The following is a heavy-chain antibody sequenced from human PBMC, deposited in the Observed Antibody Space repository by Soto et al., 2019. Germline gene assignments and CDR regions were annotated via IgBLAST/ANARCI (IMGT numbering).Heavy chain of an antibody. Sequence: SVKVSCKASGGTFSSYAISWVRQAPGQGLGWMGGIIPIFGTANYAQKFQGRVTITADESTSAAYMELSSLRSEDTAVYYCARPRIAVAGTGYAFDIWGQGTMVTVSS. J-gene: IGHJ3*02. CDR1: GGTFSSYA. CDR2: IIPIFGTA. CDR3: ARPRIAVAGTGYAFDI. V-gene: IGHV1-69*13. D-gene: IGHD6-19*01.